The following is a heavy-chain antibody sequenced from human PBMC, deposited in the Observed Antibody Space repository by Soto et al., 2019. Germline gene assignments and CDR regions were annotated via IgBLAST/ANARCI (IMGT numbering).Heavy chain of an antibody. Sequence: QVHLQESGPGLVKPSQTLSLTCTVSGGSINSCVYYWTWIRQHPEKVLEWLGNIDHSGTTYYNLSLRSRLPMSLDTSQTHFSLQVTSMTAADTAVYFCVRGRGYSYQNYFDLWGQGSLVTVSS. CDR3: VRGRGYSYQNYFDL. J-gene: IGHJ5*02. V-gene: IGHV4-31*03. CDR1: GGSINSCVYY. CDR2: IDHSGTT. D-gene: IGHD5-18*01.